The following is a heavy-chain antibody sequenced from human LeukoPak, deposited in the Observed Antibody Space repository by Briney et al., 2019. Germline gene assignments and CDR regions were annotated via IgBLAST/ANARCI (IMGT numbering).Heavy chain of an antibody. CDR1: GDSVSSNSAA. CDR2: TYYRSKWYY. D-gene: IGHD5-12*01. Sequence: SQTLSLTCAISGDSVSSNSAAWNWIRQSPSRGLEWLGRTYYRSKWYYDYAVAVKSRISINPDTSKNQFSLKLSSVTAADTAVYYCARDVGYSGYDWNYWGQGTLVTVSS. CDR3: ARDVGYSGYDWNY. V-gene: IGHV6-1*01. J-gene: IGHJ4*02.